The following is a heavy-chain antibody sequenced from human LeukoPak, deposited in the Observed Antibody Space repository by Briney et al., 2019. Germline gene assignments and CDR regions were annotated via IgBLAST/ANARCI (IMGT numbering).Heavy chain of an antibody. Sequence: GGSLRLSCAASGFTSDDYAMHWVRQAPGEGLEWVSGISWNSNTMGYADSVKGRFTISRDNAKNSLYLQMNSLRPEDTALYYCAKVEPPVGLRGYFDYWGQGTLVTVSS. CDR1: GFTSDDYA. D-gene: IGHD1-26*01. V-gene: IGHV3-9*02. CDR2: ISWNSNTM. CDR3: AKVEPPVGLRGYFDY. J-gene: IGHJ4*02.